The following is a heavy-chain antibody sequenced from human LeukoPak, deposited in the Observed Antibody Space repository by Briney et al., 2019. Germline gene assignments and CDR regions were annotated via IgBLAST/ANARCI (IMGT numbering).Heavy chain of an antibody. Sequence: ASVKVSCKASGYSFTGYYVHWVRQAHGQGLEWRGWINSISGGTKYDQKFQGRITMTRATSISTAYMDLTWLRSDDTAVYDFARGGAYCGGATCYVDYWGQGTLVTVSS. D-gene: IGHD2-21*01. CDR3: ARGGAYCGGATCYVDY. J-gene: IGHJ4*02. V-gene: IGHV1-2*02. CDR2: INSISGGT. CDR1: GYSFTGYY.